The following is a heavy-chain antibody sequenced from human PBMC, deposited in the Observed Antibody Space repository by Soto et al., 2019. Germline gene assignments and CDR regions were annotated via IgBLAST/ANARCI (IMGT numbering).Heavy chain of an antibody. D-gene: IGHD3-16*02. CDR2: IIPIFGTA. J-gene: IGHJ3*02. V-gene: IGHV1-69*13. CDR3: ARVSDDYVWGSYRLGAFDI. Sequence: SVKVSCKASGGTFSSYAISWVRQAPGQGLEWMGGIIPIFGTANYAQKFQGRVTITADESTSTAYMELSSLRSEDTAVYYCARVSDDYVWGSYRLGAFDIWGQGTMVTVS. CDR1: GGTFSSYA.